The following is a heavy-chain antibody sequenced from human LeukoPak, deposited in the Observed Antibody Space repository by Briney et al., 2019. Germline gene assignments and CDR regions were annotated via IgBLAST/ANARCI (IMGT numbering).Heavy chain of an antibody. J-gene: IGHJ4*02. Sequence: GGSLRLSCAASGFTFDDYGRSWVRQAPGKGLEWGSGINWNGGSTAYADSVKGRFTISRDNAKNSLYLQMNSLRAEDTALYYCAKEGECSGGTCYLGSWGQGTLVTVSS. CDR1: GFTFDDYG. CDR3: AKEGECSGGTCYLGS. D-gene: IGHD2-15*01. CDR2: INWNGGST. V-gene: IGHV3-20*04.